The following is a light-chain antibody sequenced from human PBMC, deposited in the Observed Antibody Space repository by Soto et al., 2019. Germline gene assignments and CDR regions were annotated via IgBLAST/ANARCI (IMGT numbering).Light chain of an antibody. J-gene: IGKJ3*01. Sequence: GDRVTDTCRASQGISNSLAWYQQKPGKAPKLLMYLASTLQSGGPARFSGSGSGTNFTLTINAEQPEDFASNYCQQLGETFGPGTKVDIK. CDR2: LAS. CDR3: QQLGET. CDR1: QGISNS. V-gene: IGKV1-9*01.